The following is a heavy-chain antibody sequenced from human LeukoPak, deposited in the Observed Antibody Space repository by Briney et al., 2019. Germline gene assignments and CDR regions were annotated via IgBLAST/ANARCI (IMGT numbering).Heavy chain of an antibody. CDR1: GYTLTGLS. CDR2: FDPEDGET. CDR3: ATSILGDGYNFQPPYFDY. Sequence: GASVKVSCKVSGYTLTGLSMHWVRQAPGKGLEWMGGFDPEDGETIYAQKFPGRVTMTEDTSTDTAYMELSSLRSEDTAVYYCATSILGDGYNFQPPYFDYWGQGTLVTVSS. V-gene: IGHV1-24*01. D-gene: IGHD5-24*01. J-gene: IGHJ4*02.